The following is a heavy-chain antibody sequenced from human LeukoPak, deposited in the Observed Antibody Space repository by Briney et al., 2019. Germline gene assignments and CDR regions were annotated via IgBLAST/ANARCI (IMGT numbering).Heavy chain of an antibody. CDR3: ARARRAYYDFWSGMDWFDP. Sequence: GASVKVSCKASGYTFTSYDINWVRQAPGQGLEWMGWINPNSGGTNYAQKFQGRVTMTRDTSISTAYMELSRLRSDDTAVYYCARARRAYYDFWSGMDWFDPWGQGTLVTVSP. CDR1: GYTFTSYD. V-gene: IGHV1-2*02. CDR2: INPNSGGT. J-gene: IGHJ5*02. D-gene: IGHD3-3*01.